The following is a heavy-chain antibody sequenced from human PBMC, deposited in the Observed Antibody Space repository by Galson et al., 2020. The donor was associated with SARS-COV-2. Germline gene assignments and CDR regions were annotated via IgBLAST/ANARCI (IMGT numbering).Heavy chain of an antibody. J-gene: IGHJ4*02. CDR1: GFTVSSNY. CDR3: ARGLYSGYEYYFDY. CDR2: IYSGGST. Sequence: QLGESLKISCAASGFTVSSNYMSWVRQAPGKGLEWVSVIYSGGSTYYADSVKGRFTISRDNSKNTLYLQMNSLRAEDTAVYYCARGLYSGYEYYFDYWGQGTLVTVSS. V-gene: IGHV3-53*01. D-gene: IGHD5-12*01.